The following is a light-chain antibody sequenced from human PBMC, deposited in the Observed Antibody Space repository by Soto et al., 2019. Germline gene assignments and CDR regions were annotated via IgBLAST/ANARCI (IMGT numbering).Light chain of an antibody. CDR2: GAS. J-gene: IGKJ4*01. CDR1: RSIRSY. V-gene: IGKV1-39*01. Sequence: IQMTQSPTSLSASEGGRVTLTCRASRSIRSYLNWYQQKPGKAPRLLIYGASNLQSGVPSRFSGSGSGTDFTLSISSRQPEEFATYYCQQSFSTFITCGGGTKVEI. CDR3: QQSFSTFIT.